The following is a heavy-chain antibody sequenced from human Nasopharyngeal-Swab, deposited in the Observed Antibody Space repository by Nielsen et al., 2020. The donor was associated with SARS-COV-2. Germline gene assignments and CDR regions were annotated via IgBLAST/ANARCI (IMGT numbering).Heavy chain of an antibody. J-gene: IGHJ5*02. D-gene: IGHD3-10*01. CDR2: IYYTEST. Sequence: SETLSLTCVVYGGSFNGFSWNWIRQPPGKGLEWIGSIYYTESTYYNPSLKSRVTISIDTSKNQFSLKLSSVTAADTAVYFCAREDKGLLWFGELLLRWFDPWGQGTLVTVSS. CDR1: GGSFNGFS. V-gene: IGHV4-34*11. CDR3: AREDKGLLWFGELLLRWFDP.